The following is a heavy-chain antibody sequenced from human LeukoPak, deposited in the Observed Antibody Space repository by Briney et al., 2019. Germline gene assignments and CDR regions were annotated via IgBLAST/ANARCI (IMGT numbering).Heavy chain of an antibody. D-gene: IGHD3-22*01. CDR2: ISYSGNT. Sequence: SETLSLTCTVSGGSISSTNYYCGWIRQPPGKGLEWVGTISYSGNTYYNPSLRSRVTISVDTSKNQFSLKLSSVTAADTAVYYCARDQWLSLGDAFDIWGQGTMVTVSS. V-gene: IGHV4-39*07. CDR1: GGSISSTNYY. J-gene: IGHJ3*02. CDR3: ARDQWLSLGDAFDI.